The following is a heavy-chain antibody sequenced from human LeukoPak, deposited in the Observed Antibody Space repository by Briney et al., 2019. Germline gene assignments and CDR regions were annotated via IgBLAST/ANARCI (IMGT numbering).Heavy chain of an antibody. CDR2: IYHSGST. J-gene: IGHJ6*03. CDR3: ARVGHLYSSSWYDFYYYYYMDV. Sequence: PSETLSLTCTVSGYSISSGYYWGWIRPPPGKGLEWIGSIYHSGSTYYNPSLKSRVTISVDTSKNQFSLKLSSVTAADTAVYYCARVGHLYSSSWYDFYYYYYMDVWGKGTTVTVSS. D-gene: IGHD6-13*01. V-gene: IGHV4-38-2*02. CDR1: GYSISSGYY.